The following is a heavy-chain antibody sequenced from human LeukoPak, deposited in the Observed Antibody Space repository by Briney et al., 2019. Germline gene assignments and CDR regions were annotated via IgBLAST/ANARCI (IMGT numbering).Heavy chain of an antibody. D-gene: IGHD5-18*01. CDR1: GYIFAHNG. Sequence: ASVTVSCTTSGYIFAHNGISWVRQAPGQGPEWMGWISAYNGDTNYAQNFQGRVTMTRDTSTSTAYMELRSLRSDDTAVYYCARRHVTASTDGFDIWGQGTMVTVSS. CDR3: ARRHVTASTDGFDI. V-gene: IGHV1-18*01. J-gene: IGHJ3*02. CDR2: ISAYNGDT.